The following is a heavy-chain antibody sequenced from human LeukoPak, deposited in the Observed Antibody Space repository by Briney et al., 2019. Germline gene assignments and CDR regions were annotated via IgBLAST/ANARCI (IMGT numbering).Heavy chain of an antibody. V-gene: IGHV3-23*01. Sequence: PGGSLRLSCAASGFTFSSYAMSWVRQAPGKGLEWVSAISGSGGNTYYADSVKGRFTISRDNSKNTLYLQMNSLRAEDTAVYYCARGQVVGATFGMDVWGKGTTVTVSS. J-gene: IGHJ6*04. CDR2: ISGSGGNT. CDR1: GFTFSSYA. D-gene: IGHD1-26*01. CDR3: ARGQVVGATFGMDV.